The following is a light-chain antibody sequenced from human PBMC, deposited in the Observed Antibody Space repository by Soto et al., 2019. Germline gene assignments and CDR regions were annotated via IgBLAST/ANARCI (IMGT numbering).Light chain of an antibody. CDR1: QNINTY. Sequence: DIQMTRSPYSLSAAEGHRVTIACRASQNINTYLNWYQQKPGKAPKLLMFDAASLQSGVPSRFSGSGSRTDFTLTITSLQPEDFATYYCQQTSSAPFTFGPGTKVDIK. J-gene: IGKJ3*01. V-gene: IGKV1-39*01. CDR2: DAA. CDR3: QQTSSAPFT.